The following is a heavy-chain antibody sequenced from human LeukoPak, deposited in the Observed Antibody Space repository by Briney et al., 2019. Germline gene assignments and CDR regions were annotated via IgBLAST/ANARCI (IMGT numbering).Heavy chain of an antibody. J-gene: IGHJ4*02. D-gene: IGHD2-8*02. CDR3: ARELRHGGLSTGIDY. V-gene: IGHV1-46*01. CDR2: INPSGGST. Sequence: ASGKVSCKASGYTFTSYYMHWVRQAPGQGLEWMGIINPSGGSTSYAQKFQGRVTMTRDTSTSTVYMELSSLRSEDTAVYYCARELRHGGLSTGIDYWGQGTLVTVSS. CDR1: GYTFTSYY.